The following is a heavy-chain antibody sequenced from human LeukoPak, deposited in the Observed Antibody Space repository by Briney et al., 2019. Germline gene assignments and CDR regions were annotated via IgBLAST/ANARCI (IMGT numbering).Heavy chain of an antibody. V-gene: IGHV3-30-3*01. CDR1: GFTFTSYA. J-gene: IGHJ4*02. CDR2: ISYDGSDN. D-gene: IGHD5-18*01. Sequence: GGSLRLSCAASGFTFTSYAIHWVRQAPGKGLEQAPGKGLEWVAAISYDGSDNYYADSVKARFTISRDNSKNTLYLQMNSLRAEDTAVYYCAKDGDTAMPNDWGQGTLVTVSS. CDR3: AKDGDTAMPND.